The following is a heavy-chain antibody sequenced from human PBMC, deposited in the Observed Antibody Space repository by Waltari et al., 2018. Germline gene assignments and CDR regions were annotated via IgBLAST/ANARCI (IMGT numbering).Heavy chain of an antibody. D-gene: IGHD4-4*01. Sequence: EVRLVQSGAEMKKPGATVKISCKASGYTFTDYYMHWVQQAPGKGLEWMGRVDPEDGETIYAEKFQGRVTITADTATDTAYMELSSLRSEDTAVYYCATDRPTVTHGAFDIWGQGTMVTVSS. CDR1: GYTFTDYY. V-gene: IGHV1-69-2*01. J-gene: IGHJ3*02. CDR3: ATDRPTVTHGAFDI. CDR2: VDPEDGET.